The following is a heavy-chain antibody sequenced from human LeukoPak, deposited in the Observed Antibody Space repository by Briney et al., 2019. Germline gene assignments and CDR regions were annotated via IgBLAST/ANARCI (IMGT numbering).Heavy chain of an antibody. D-gene: IGHD6-13*01. CDR3: AKGLSWGLDY. J-gene: IGHJ4*02. CDR1: GFTFSNYG. Sequence: GSLRLSCAASGFTFSNYGIHWVRQAPGKGLEWVAFIRYDGSNKNYADSVKGRFTISRDNSKNTLYLQMNSLRGEDTAVYYCAKGLSWGLDYWGQGTLVTVSS. V-gene: IGHV3-30*02. CDR2: IRYDGSNK.